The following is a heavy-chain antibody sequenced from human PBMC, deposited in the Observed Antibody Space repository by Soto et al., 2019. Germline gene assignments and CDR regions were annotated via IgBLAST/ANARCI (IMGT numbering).Heavy chain of an antibody. CDR1: GRTFSINADF. D-gene: IGHD2-21*01. Sequence: SETLSLTCTVSGRTFSINADFWYLAWIRQPPGKGLEWIGSIDNGGNTYYNPPLKSRVIISADTSKNQFSLSLNSVTAADTAVYYCARGRGEFDGWGQGTPVTVS. CDR3: ARGRGEFDG. V-gene: IGHV4-39*01. CDR2: IDNGGNT. J-gene: IGHJ5*02.